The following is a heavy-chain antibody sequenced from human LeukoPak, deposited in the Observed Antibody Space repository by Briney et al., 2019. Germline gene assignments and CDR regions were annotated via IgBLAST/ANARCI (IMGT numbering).Heavy chain of an antibody. J-gene: IGHJ6*02. CDR1: GFTFSSYA. V-gene: IGHV3-23*01. D-gene: IGHD5-24*01. CDR2: ISGSGGST. Sequence: GGSLRLSCAASGFTFSSYAMSWVRQAPGKGLEWVSAISGSGGSTYYADSVKGRFTISRDSAKNTLYLQMNSLRAEDTAVYYCARDGPRDGYNLDYYYGMDVWGQGTTVTVSS. CDR3: ARDGPRDGYNLDYYYGMDV.